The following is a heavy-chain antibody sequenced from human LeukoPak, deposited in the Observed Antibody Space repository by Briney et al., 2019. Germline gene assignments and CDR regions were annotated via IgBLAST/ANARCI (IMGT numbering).Heavy chain of an antibody. CDR3: ARDDWKYYHDSSGYRDDAFDI. V-gene: IGHV3-21*01. CDR1: GFTFSSYS. J-gene: IGHJ3*02. Sequence: GGSLRLSCAASGFTFSSYSMNWVRQAPGKGLEWVSSISSSSYIYYADSVKCRLTISRDNDKNSLYLQMNSLRAEDTAVYYCARDDWKYYHDSSGYRDDAFDIWGQGTMVTVSS. CDR2: ISSSSYI. D-gene: IGHD3-22*01.